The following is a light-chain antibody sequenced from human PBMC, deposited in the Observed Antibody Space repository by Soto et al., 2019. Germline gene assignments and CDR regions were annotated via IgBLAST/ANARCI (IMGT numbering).Light chain of an antibody. V-gene: IGKV3-15*01. J-gene: IGKJ5*01. CDR3: QQYNNWPPIT. Sequence: EIVMSQSPAPLDVSPGEIATLSCMASQSVSSNLAWYQQKPGQAPRLLIYGASTSATGIPARFSGSGSGTECTLTISSLQSEDIAGYYCQQYNNWPPITFGQGTLLEVK. CDR1: QSVSSN. CDR2: GAS.